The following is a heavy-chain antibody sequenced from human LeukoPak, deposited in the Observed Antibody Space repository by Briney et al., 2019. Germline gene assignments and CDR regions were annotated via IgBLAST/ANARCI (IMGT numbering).Heavy chain of an antibody. D-gene: IGHD3-10*01. CDR3: AKAWSRGLLWFGELRYYFDY. CDR2: ISGSGGST. CDR1: GFTFSSYA. Sequence: GGSLRLSCAASGFTFSSYAMSWVRQAPGKGLEWVSAISGSGGSTYYADSVKGRFTTSRDNSKNTLYLQMNSLGAEDTAVYYCAKAWSRGLLWFGELRYYFDYWGQGTLVTVSS. J-gene: IGHJ4*02. V-gene: IGHV3-23*01.